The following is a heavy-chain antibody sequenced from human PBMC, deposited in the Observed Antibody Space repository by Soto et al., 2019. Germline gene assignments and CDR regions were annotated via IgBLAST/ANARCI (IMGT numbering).Heavy chain of an antibody. CDR1: GGSISRYY. D-gene: IGHD2-8*01. V-gene: IGHV4-59*01. CDR2: AYYSGDT. CDR3: ARDRSTYGGGGTGEVKENWFDP. J-gene: IGHJ5*02. Sequence: PSETLSLTCSVSGGSISRYYWSWIRQPPGKGLERIGYAYYSGDTGYNPSLQSRVTMAVDTSKNQVSLKLTSVTAADTAVYYCARDRSTYGGGGTGEVKENWFDPWGQGALVTVSS.